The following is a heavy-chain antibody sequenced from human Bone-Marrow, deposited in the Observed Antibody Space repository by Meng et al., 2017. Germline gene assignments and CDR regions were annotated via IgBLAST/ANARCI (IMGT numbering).Heavy chain of an antibody. CDR3: ARDSRTYYYDSSGYTFDY. Sequence: HVQLQEAGPGLVKPSGTLSLSCAVSGGSISSSNWWSWVRQPPGKGLEWIGEIYHSGSTNYNPSLKSRVTMSVDKSKNQFSLKLSSVTAADTAVYYCARDSRTYYYDSSGYTFDYWGQGTLVTVSS. CDR1: GGSISSSNW. J-gene: IGHJ4*02. CDR2: IYHSGST. V-gene: IGHV4-4*02. D-gene: IGHD3-22*01.